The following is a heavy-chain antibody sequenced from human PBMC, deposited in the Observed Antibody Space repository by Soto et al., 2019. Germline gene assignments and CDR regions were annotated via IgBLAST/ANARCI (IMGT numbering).Heavy chain of an antibody. Sequence: PSETLSLTCTVSGGSVSNGLYYWSWIRQPPGKGREWIGKVYFTGATIYNPSLKSRVTMTVDTDKDQFFLKLTSVSAAETTVDYCARYVYNSDSRHLYYFDHWGLGTLVTVSS. CDR2: VYFTGAT. CDR1: GGSVSNGLYY. V-gene: IGHV4-61*01. D-gene: IGHD3-16*01. J-gene: IGHJ4*02. CDR3: ARYVYNSDSRHLYYFDH.